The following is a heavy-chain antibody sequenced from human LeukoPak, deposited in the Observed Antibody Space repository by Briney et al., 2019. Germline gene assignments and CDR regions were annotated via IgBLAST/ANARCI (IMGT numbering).Heavy chain of an antibody. D-gene: IGHD6-6*01. CDR3: ARASSSSGTAFDY. CDR1: GYTFTSYA. Sequence: GASVKVSCKASGYTFTSYAMNWVRQAPGQGLEWMGWINPNSGGTNYAQKFQGWVTMTRDTSISTAYMELSRLRSDDTAVYYCARASSSSGTAFDYWGQGTLVTVSS. V-gene: IGHV1-2*04. CDR2: INPNSGGT. J-gene: IGHJ4*02.